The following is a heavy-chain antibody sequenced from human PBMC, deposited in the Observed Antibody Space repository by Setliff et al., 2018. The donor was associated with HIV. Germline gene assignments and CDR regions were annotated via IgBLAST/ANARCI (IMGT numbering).Heavy chain of an antibody. CDR3: ARVPHYFDTSGHYSWFYFDY. CDR1: GGSMTSSNYY. D-gene: IGHD3-22*01. Sequence: SETLSLTCTVSGGSMTSSNYYWGWIRQSPGRGLEWIGSISPSGSTTYHPSLRSRVTVSAATSKNQFSLKLTSVTAADTAVYFCARVPHYFDTSGHYSWFYFDYWGQGTLVTVSS. J-gene: IGHJ4*02. V-gene: IGHV4-39*07. CDR2: ISPSGST.